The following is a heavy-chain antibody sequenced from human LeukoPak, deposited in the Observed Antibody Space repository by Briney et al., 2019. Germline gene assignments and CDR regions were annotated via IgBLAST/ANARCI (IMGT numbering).Heavy chain of an antibody. Sequence: ASETLSLTCTISGGSVSDYYWSWIRQSPGKGLEWIGYIYHTGSTSYSPSLKSRVTISADTSQNQFSLKLSSVTAADTAVYYCARDMRSSGWYYFDYWGQGTLVTVSS. D-gene: IGHD6-19*01. CDR2: IYHTGST. J-gene: IGHJ4*02. CDR1: GGSVSDYY. V-gene: IGHV4-59*02. CDR3: ARDMRSSGWYYFDY.